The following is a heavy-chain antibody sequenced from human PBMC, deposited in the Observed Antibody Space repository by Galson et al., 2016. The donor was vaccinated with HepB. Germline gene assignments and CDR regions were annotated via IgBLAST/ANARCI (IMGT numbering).Heavy chain of an antibody. Sequence: SLRLSCAASGFTFSNYVIHWVRQAPGKGLEWVAFISYDGSNKNYEDSVKGRFTISRDNSKNTLYLQMNSLRPEDTAVYYCASDAVGAAQLGSWGQGTLVPVSS. J-gene: IGHJ4*02. CDR1: GFTFSNYV. V-gene: IGHV3-30*04. D-gene: IGHD1-26*01. CDR2: ISYDGSNK. CDR3: ASDAVGAAQLGS.